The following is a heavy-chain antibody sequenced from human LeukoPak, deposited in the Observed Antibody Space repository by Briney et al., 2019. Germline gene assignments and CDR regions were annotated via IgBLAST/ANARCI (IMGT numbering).Heavy chain of an antibody. D-gene: IGHD6-19*01. V-gene: IGHV1-69*06. CDR3: AREGGWYYYYYYSDV. CDR2: IIPIFGTA. CDR1: GGTFSSYA. Sequence: GASVKVSCKASGGTFSSYAISWVRQAPGQGLEWMGGIIPIFGTANYAQKFQGRVTITADKSTSTAYMELSSLRSEDTAVYYCAREGGWYYYYYYSDVWGKGTTVTISS. J-gene: IGHJ6*03.